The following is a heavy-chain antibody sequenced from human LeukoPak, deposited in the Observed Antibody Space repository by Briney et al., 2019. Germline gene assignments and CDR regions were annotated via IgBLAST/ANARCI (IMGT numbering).Heavy chain of an antibody. Sequence: GGSLRLSCAASGFTFSSYAMSWVRQALGKGLEWVSAISGSGGSTYYADSVKGRFTISRDNSKNTLYLQMNSLRAEDMAVYYCAKGKLRYMDVWGKGTTVTVSS. D-gene: IGHD4-17*01. CDR3: AKGKLRYMDV. V-gene: IGHV3-23*01. J-gene: IGHJ6*03. CDR1: GFTFSSYA. CDR2: ISGSGGST.